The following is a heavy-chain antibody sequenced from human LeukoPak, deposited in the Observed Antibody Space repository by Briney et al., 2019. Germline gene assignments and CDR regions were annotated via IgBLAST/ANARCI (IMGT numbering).Heavy chain of an antibody. J-gene: IGHJ4*02. Sequence: SETLSLTCAVYGVSFSGYYWSWIRQPPGKGLEWIGEINHSGSTNYNPSLKRRVTISVDTSKNQFSLKLSSVTAADTAVYYCARDYDFWSGYYTGLPYWSQGTLVTVSS. CDR2: INHSGST. CDR1: GVSFSGYY. V-gene: IGHV4-34*01. D-gene: IGHD3-3*01. CDR3: ARDYDFWSGYYTGLPY.